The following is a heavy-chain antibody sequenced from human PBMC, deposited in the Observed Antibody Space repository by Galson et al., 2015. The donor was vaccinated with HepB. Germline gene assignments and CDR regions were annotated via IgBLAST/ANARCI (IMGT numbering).Heavy chain of an antibody. CDR1: GGTISSYA. CDR3: ARDRDFWSGYYPEAHYYYYMDV. D-gene: IGHD3-3*01. V-gene: IGHV1-69*04. J-gene: IGHJ6*03. Sequence: SVKVSCKASGGTISSYAISWVRQAPGQGLEWMGRIIPILGIANYAQKFQGRVTITADKSTSTAYMELSSLRSEDTAVYYCARDRDFWSGYYPEAHYYYYMDVWGKGTTVTVSS. CDR2: IIPILGIA.